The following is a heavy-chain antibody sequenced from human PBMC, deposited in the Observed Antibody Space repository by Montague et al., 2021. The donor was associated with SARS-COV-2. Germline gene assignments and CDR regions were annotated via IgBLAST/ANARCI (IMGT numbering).Heavy chain of an antibody. CDR3: TRDYRSIVGDGLDI. CDR1: GFTFSNYD. J-gene: IGHJ3*02. V-gene: IGHV3-48*03. D-gene: IGHD3-16*02. CDR2: ISTSAYTT. Sequence: SLRLSCAASGFTFSNYDMNWVRQAPGRGPEWISYISTSAYTTSYAGSVKGRLTISRGNGKNSLYLQMNSLRVEDTAVYYCTRDYRSIVGDGLDIWGQGTKVTVSS.